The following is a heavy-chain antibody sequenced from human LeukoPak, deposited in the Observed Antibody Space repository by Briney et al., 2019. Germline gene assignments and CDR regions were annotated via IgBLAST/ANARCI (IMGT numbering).Heavy chain of an antibody. Sequence: PGGSLRLSCAASGFTFSNVWMSWVRQAPGKGLEWVGRIKSKTDGGTVDYAAPVKGRFTISRDDLKNTLYLEMNSLKTEDTAVYYCTKDHGSGSYYSDYWGQGTLVTVSS. V-gene: IGHV3-15*01. J-gene: IGHJ4*02. D-gene: IGHD3-10*01. CDR1: GFTFSNVW. CDR3: TKDHGSGSYYSDY. CDR2: IKSKTDGGTV.